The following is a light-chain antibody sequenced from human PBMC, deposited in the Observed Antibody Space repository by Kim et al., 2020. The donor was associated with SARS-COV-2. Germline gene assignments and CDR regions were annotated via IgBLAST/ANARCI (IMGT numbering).Light chain of an antibody. Sequence: VALGQTVRSTCQGDRLRSYYASWYQQKPGQAPILVIYGMNSRPSGSPDRFSGSSSGNTASLTITGAQAEDEADYYCNSRDSSGNRVFGGGTQLTVL. J-gene: IGLJ3*02. CDR2: GMN. V-gene: IGLV3-19*01. CDR1: RLRSYY. CDR3: NSRDSSGNRV.